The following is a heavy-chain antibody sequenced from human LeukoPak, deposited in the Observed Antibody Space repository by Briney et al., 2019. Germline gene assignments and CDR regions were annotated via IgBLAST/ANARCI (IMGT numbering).Heavy chain of an antibody. D-gene: IGHD6-19*01. CDR2: IKSKTDGGTT. J-gene: IGHJ4*02. CDR3: TAYWIAVAGTVDY. V-gene: IGHV3-15*01. CDR1: GFTFNNAW. Sequence: GGSLRLSCAASGFTFNNAWMSWVRQAPGKGLEWVGRIKSKTDGGTTDYAAPVKGRFTISRDDSKNTLYLQMNSLKTEDTAVYYCTAYWIAVAGTVDYWGQGTLVTVSS.